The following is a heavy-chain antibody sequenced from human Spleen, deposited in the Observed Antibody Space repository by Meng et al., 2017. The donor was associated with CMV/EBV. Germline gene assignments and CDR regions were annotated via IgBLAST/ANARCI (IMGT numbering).Heavy chain of an antibody. CDR1: GGSFSGYY. V-gene: IGHV4-34*01. CDR3: ARDRGVPAAPDY. Sequence: QLQLQQWGAGLLKPSETLSLTCAVYGGSFSGYYWSWIRQPPGKGLEWIGEINHSGSTNYNPSLKSRVTISVDTSKNQFSLKLNSVTAADTAVYYCARDRGVPAAPDYWGQGTLVTVSS. D-gene: IGHD2-2*01. CDR2: INHSGST. J-gene: IGHJ4*02.